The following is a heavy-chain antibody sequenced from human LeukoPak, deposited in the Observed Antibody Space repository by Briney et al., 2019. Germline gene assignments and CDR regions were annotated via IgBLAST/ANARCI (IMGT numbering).Heavy chain of an antibody. CDR1: GFTVSSNH. D-gene: IGHD2-15*01. Sequence: GGSLRLSCAASGFTVSSNHMTWVRQAPGKGLEWVSVIYSGGSTYYADSVRGRFTISRDNSKNTLYLQMNSLRAEDTAVYYCATRRGGGPYYFDYWGQGILVTVSS. V-gene: IGHV3-53*01. CDR2: IYSGGST. CDR3: ATRRGGGPYYFDY. J-gene: IGHJ4*02.